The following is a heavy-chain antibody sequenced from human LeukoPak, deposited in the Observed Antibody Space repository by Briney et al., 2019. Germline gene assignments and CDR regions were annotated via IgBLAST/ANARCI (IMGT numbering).Heavy chain of an antibody. J-gene: IGHJ4*02. CDR2: IMKDGGDK. D-gene: IGHD3-10*02. V-gene: IGHV3-7*01. Sequence: GGSLTLPCVASGLQYTNYLMTWVRQAPGKALEWVANIMKDGGDKQYVDSVKGRLTISRDNAKNSVYLQMNSLRAEETAVYYCVRDRDYYVFDLWGQGTLVTVSS. CDR3: VRDRDYYVFDL. CDR1: GLQYTNYL.